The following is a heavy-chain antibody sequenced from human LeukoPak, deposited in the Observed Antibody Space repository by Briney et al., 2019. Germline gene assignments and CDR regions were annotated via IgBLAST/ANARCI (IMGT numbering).Heavy chain of an antibody. Sequence: GGSLRLSCAASGFTFSSYAMHWVRKAPGKGLEWVAVISYDGSNKYYADSVKGRFTISRDNSKNTLYLQMNSLRAEDTAVYYCARDYSSGAHWYFDLWGRGTLVTVSS. V-gene: IGHV3-30-3*01. D-gene: IGHD6-19*01. CDR3: ARDYSSGAHWYFDL. J-gene: IGHJ2*01. CDR2: ISYDGSNK. CDR1: GFTFSSYA.